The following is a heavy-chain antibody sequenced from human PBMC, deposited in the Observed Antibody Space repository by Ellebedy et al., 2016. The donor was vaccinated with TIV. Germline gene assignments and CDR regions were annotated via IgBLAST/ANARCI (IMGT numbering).Heavy chain of an antibody. CDR2: CSIHESGT. V-gene: IGHV3-74*03. D-gene: IGHD5-12*01. J-gene: IGHJ4*02. Sequence: PGGSLRLSCAVSGFTFSNYLMHWVRQAPGKGLEWVSRCSIHESGTSYVDSVKGRFTISRDNAKNSVYLQMNSLRAEDTAVYYCAKQGYEDYWGQGTLVTVSS. CDR3: AKQGYEDY. CDR1: GFTFSNYL.